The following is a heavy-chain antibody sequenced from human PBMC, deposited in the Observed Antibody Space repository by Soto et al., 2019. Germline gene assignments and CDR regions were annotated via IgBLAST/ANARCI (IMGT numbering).Heavy chain of an antibody. CDR2: IIPIFGTA. D-gene: IGHD3-9*01. CDR3: ARRYYDILTGYPHSAIMGGPFDY. V-gene: IGHV1-69*13. J-gene: IGHJ4*02. Sequence: GASVKVSCKASGGTFSSYAISWVRQAPGQGLEWMGGIIPIFGTANYAQKFQGRVTITADESTSTAYMELSSLRSEDTAVYYCARRYYDILTGYPHSAIMGGPFDYWGQGTLVTVSS. CDR1: GGTFSSYA.